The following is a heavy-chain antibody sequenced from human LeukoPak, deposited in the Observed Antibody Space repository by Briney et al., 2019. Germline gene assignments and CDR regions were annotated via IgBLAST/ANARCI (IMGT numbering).Heavy chain of an antibody. CDR3: ARGDQQLAFDF. Sequence: WIGYIYSSGSTNYNPSLQSRLTVSVDTSRNQFSLKLTSVTAADTAMYYCARGDQQLAFDFWGQGTLVTVSS. J-gene: IGHJ5*01. CDR2: IYSSGST. D-gene: IGHD6-13*01. V-gene: IGHV4-59*09.